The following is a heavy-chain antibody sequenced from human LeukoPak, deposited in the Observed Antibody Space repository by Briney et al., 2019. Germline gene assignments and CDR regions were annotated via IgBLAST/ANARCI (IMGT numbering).Heavy chain of an antibody. Sequence: GGSLRLSCAASGFTFSSYAMSWVRQAPGKGLEWVSAISGSGGSTYYADSVKGRFTISRDNSKNTLYLQMKSLRAEDTAVYYCATQRSGWRKLGFDYWGQGTLVTVSS. CDR1: GFTFSSYA. J-gene: IGHJ4*02. D-gene: IGHD6-19*01. CDR2: ISGSGGST. CDR3: ATQRSGWRKLGFDY. V-gene: IGHV3-23*01.